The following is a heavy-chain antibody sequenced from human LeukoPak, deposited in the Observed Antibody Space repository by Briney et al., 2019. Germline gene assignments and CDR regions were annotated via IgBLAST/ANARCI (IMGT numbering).Heavy chain of an antibody. CDR3: AKPSYYYYMDV. V-gene: IGHV3-23*01. Sequence: AGSLRLSCAASGFTFSSYAMSWVRQAPGKGLEWVSDISGSGGSTYYADPVKGRFTISRDNSKNTLYLQMNSLRAEDTAVYYCAKPSYYYYMDVWGKGTTVTVSS. CDR2: ISGSGGST. J-gene: IGHJ6*03. CDR1: GFTFSSYA.